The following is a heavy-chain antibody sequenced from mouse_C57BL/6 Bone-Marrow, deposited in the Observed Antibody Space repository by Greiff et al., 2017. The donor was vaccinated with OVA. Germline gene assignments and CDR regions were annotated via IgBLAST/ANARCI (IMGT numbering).Heavy chain of an antibody. CDR2: IYPGSGNT. Sequence: SGAELVRPGASVKLSCKASGYTFTDYYINWVKQRPGQGLEWIARIYPGSGNTYYNEKFKGKATLTAEKSSSTAYMQLSSLTSEDSAVYFCARQLGRDYYAMDYWGQGTSVTVSS. J-gene: IGHJ4*01. CDR3: ARQLGRDYYAMDY. CDR1: GYTFTDYY. V-gene: IGHV1-76*01. D-gene: IGHD4-1*02.